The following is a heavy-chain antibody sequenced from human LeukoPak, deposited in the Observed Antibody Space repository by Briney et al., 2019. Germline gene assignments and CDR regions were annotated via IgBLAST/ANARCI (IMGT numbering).Heavy chain of an antibody. Sequence: SVKVSCKASGGTLGASAISWVRQAPGQGLEWMGGIIPLLVTTDYAQKFQGRLTIIADESTNTTYMELSSLRFEDTAVYYCATTRLFSYAFLDHWGQGTLVTVSS. D-gene: IGHD3-16*01. CDR3: ATTRLFSYAFLDH. J-gene: IGHJ4*02. CDR2: IIPLLVTT. V-gene: IGHV1-69*13. CDR1: GGTLGASA.